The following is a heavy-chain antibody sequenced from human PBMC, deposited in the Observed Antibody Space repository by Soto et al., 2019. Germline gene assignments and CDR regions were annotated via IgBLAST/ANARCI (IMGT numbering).Heavy chain of an antibody. V-gene: IGHV1-69*13. CDR2: IIPIFGTA. Sequence: GASVKVSCKASGGTFSSYAISWVRQAPGQGLEWMGGIIPIFGTANYAQKFQGRVTITADESTSTAYMELSSLRSEDTAVYYCGRVSYDSSGYYDAFDIWGQGTMVTVSS. J-gene: IGHJ3*02. CDR1: GGTFSSYA. D-gene: IGHD3-22*01. CDR3: GRVSYDSSGYYDAFDI.